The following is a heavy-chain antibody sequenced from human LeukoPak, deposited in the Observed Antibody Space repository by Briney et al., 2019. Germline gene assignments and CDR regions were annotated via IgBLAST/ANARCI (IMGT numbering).Heavy chain of an antibody. Sequence: GGSLSPSCAASGFTFASYSMDWVRQAPGKGLEWVSSISGDSTYIYNAGSVKGRFTISRDNAQASLYLQMISLRADDTAVYYWARVSGRLERQSDLDYWGQGTLVIVSS. CDR1: GFTFASYS. J-gene: IGHJ4*02. V-gene: IGHV3-21*01. CDR2: ISGDSTYI. CDR3: ARVSGRLERQSDLDY. D-gene: IGHD1-1*01.